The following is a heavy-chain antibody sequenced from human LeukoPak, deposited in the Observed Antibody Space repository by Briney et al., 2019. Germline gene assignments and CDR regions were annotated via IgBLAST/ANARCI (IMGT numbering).Heavy chain of an antibody. CDR1: GYTFTSYA. CDR2: INTNSGNP. Sequence: ASVKVSCKASGYTFTSYALNWVRQAPGQGLEWMGWINTNSGNPTYAQGFTGRFVFSLDTSVSTAYLQITSLKAEDTAVYYCARTIAVAGSDAFDIWGQGTKVTVSS. J-gene: IGHJ3*02. CDR3: ARTIAVAGSDAFDI. V-gene: IGHV7-4-1*02. D-gene: IGHD6-19*01.